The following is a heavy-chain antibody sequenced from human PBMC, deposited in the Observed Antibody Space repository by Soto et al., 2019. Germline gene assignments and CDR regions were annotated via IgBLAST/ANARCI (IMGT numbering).Heavy chain of an antibody. CDR1: GFTFSNYG. D-gene: IGHD6-19*01. Sequence: GGSLRLSCAASGFTFSNYGMHWVRQAPGKGLEWVALISYDGSTIYYADSVKGRFTISRDNVQNSLYLQMHSLRAEDTAVYYCARERGSGWAFDYWGQGTLVTVS. J-gene: IGHJ4*02. CDR3: ARERGSGWAFDY. CDR2: ISYDGSTI. V-gene: IGHV3-30*03.